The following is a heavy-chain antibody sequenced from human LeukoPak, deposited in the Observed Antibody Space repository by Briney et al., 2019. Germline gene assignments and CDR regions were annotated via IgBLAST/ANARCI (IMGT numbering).Heavy chain of an antibody. CDR3: ARDRREYIAAAGPPHFDY. D-gene: IGHD6-13*01. CDR1: GYTFTSYG. Sequence: ASVKVSCKASGYTFTSYGISWVRQAPGQGLEWMGWISAYNGNTNYAQKLQGRVTMTTDTSTSTAYMELRSLRSDDTAVYYCARDRREYIAAAGPPHFDYWGQGTLVTVSS. J-gene: IGHJ4*02. CDR2: ISAYNGNT. V-gene: IGHV1-18*01.